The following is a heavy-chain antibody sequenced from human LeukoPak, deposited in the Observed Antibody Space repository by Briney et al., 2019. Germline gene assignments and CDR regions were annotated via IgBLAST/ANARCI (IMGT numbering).Heavy chain of an antibody. V-gene: IGHV1-69*02. CDR2: IIPILGIA. Sequence: SVKVSCKASGGTFSSYTISWVRQAPGQGLEWMARIIPILGIANYAQKFQGRVTITADKSTSTAYMELSSLRSEDTAVYYCARQYCSGGSCYHIPLDYWGQGTLVTVSS. CDR1: GGTFSSYT. D-gene: IGHD2-15*01. J-gene: IGHJ4*02. CDR3: ARQYCSGGSCYHIPLDY.